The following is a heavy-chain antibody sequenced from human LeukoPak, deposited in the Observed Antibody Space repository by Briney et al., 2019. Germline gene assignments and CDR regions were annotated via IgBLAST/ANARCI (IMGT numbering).Heavy chain of an antibody. D-gene: IGHD2-2*01. CDR2: ISNDGSNK. J-gene: IGHJ4*02. V-gene: IGHV3-30-3*01. CDR1: GFTFSSYA. Sequence: PGGSLRLSCAASGFTFSSYAMHWVRQAPGKGREWLAVISNDGSNKNYADSVKGRFTISRDNSKNTLYLQMNSLRAEDTAVYYCAREHCSSTSCVFDYWGQGTLVTVSS. CDR3: AREHCSSTSCVFDY.